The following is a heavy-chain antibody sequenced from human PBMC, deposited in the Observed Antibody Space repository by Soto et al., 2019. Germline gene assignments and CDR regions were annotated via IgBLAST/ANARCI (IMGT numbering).Heavy chain of an antibody. CDR2: IYYSGST. D-gene: IGHD2-15*01. CDR3: ARDAGGPYDY. CDR1: GFSIIINY. V-gene: IGHV4-59*01. Sequence: SDTLSLTCTFSGFSIIINYWSWIRQPPGKGLEWIGYIYYSGSTTYNPSLKSRVTISADTSKNQFSLKLSSVTSADTAVYYCARDAGGPYDYWGQGTLVTVSS. J-gene: IGHJ4*02.